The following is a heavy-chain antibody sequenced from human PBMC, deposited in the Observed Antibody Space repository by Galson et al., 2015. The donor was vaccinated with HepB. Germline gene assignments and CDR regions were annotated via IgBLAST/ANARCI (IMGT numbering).Heavy chain of an antibody. D-gene: IGHD6-6*01. V-gene: IGHV3-30*03. CDR1: GFTFSSYG. CDR3: ARDDRYSSSSNEYYGMDV. J-gene: IGHJ6*02. Sequence: LRLSCAASGFTFSSYGMHWVRQAPGKGLEWVAVISYDGSNKYYADSVKGRFTISRDNSKNTLYLQINSLRAEDTAVYYCARDDRYSSSSNEYYGMDVWGQGTTVTVSS. CDR2: ISYDGSNK.